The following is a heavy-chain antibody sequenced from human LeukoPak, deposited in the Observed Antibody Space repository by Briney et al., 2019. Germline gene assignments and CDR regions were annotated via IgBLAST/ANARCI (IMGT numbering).Heavy chain of an antibody. CDR2: INHSGST. CDR1: GGSFSGYY. V-gene: IGHV4-34*01. Sequence: SETLSLTCAVYGGSFSGYYWSWIRQPPGKGLEWIGEINHSGSTNYNPSLKSRVTISVDTSKNQFSLKLSSVTAADTAVYYCARGTGFGELSDDAFDIWGQGTMVTVSS. CDR3: ARGTGFGELSDDAFDI. D-gene: IGHD3-10*01. J-gene: IGHJ3*02.